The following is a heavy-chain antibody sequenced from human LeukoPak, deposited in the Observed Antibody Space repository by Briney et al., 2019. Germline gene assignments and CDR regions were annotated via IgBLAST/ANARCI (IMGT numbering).Heavy chain of an antibody. CDR1: GFTFSSYS. J-gene: IGHJ4*02. V-gene: IGHV3-21*01. D-gene: IGHD5-12*01. CDR2: ISTSSSYI. Sequence: NSGGSLRLSCAASGFTFSSYSMNWVRHAPGKGLEWVSSISTSSSYIYYADSVKGRFTISRDNAKNSLYLQMNSLRAEDTAVYYCARDRNSGYSGYAFDCWGQGTLVTVSS. CDR3: ARDRNSGYSGYAFDC.